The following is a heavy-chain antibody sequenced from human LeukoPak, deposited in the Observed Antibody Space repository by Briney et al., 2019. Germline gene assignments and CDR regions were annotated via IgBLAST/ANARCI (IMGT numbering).Heavy chain of an antibody. V-gene: IGHV3-48*03. J-gene: IGHJ6*03. D-gene: IGHD3-10*01. Sequence: QPGGSLRLSCAASGFSFSTYEFHWVRHAPGGGREGVSYISASGQTIYYADSVRGRFTISRDNAKNSLYLQMNSLRAEDTAVYYCAAFGELFFGYYYMDVWGKGTTVTISS. CDR1: GFSFSTYE. CDR2: ISASGQTI. CDR3: AAFGELFFGYYYMDV.